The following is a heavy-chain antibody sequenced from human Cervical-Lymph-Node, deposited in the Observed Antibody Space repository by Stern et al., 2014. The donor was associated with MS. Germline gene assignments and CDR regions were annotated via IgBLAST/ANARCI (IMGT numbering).Heavy chain of an antibody. J-gene: IGHJ4*02. CDR1: GFTFSSYA. CDR3: ANNIVATQDFDC. D-gene: IGHD5-12*01. CDR2: ISGSGSST. Sequence: EMQLVESGGGLVQPGGSLRLSCAASGFTFSSYAMSWVRQAPGQGLEWVSAISGSGSSTYFADSVKGRFTISRDNSKNTLYLQMNSLRAEDTAVYYCANNIVATQDFDCWGQGTLVTVSS. V-gene: IGHV3-23*04.